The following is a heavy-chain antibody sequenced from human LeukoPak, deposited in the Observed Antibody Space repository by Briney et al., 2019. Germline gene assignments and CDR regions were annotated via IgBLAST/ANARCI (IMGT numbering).Heavy chain of an antibody. V-gene: IGHV3-33*01. CDR3: ATTWYSSGSFDY. J-gene: IGHJ4*02. Sequence: GGSLRLSCAASGFTFSSYGMHWVRQAPGKGLEWVAVIWYDGSNKYYADSVKGRFTISRDNSKNTLYLQMNSLRAEDTAVYYCATTWYSSGSFDYWGQGTLATVSS. CDR1: GFTFSSYG. D-gene: IGHD6-19*01. CDR2: IWYDGSNK.